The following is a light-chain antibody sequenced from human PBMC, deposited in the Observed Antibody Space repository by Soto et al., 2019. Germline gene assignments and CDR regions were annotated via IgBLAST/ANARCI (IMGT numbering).Light chain of an antibody. CDR1: SSNIRTNT. J-gene: IGLJ3*02. Sequence: QSVLTQPPSASGTPGQRVTISCSGSSSNIRTNTVNWYHQLPGTAPKLLIYSNNQRPSGVPDRFSGSKSGTSASLAISGLQSEDEADYYWAAWDDSLNGWVFGGGTKLTVL. V-gene: IGLV1-44*01. CDR3: AAWDDSLNGWV. CDR2: SNN.